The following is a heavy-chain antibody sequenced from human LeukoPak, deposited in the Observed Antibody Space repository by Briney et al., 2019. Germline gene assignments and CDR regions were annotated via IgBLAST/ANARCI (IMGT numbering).Heavy chain of an antibody. CDR3: ARGRGYCSSGSCYYDY. J-gene: IGHJ4*02. CDR2: INPNTGGT. Sequence: ASVKVSCKTSGYTFTRYYLNWVRQAPGQGLEWMGRINPNTGGTDSGQKFQGRVTMTRDTSISTAYMELSSLTFDDTAVYYCARGRGYCSSGSCYYDYWGQGTLVTVSS. V-gene: IGHV1-2*02. CDR1: GYTFTRYY. D-gene: IGHD2-15*01.